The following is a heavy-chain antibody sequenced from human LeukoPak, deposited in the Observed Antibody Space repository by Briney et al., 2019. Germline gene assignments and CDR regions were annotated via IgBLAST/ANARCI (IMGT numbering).Heavy chain of an antibody. CDR1: GGSISSSSYY. J-gene: IGHJ2*01. D-gene: IGHD3-22*01. Sequence: SETLSLTCTVSGGSISSSSYYWGWIRQPPGKGLEWTGSIYYTRSTCYNPSLKSRVTISVDTSKNQFSLKLTSVTAADTAVYYCARGVTMIVVVIHDWYFDLWGRGTLVTVSS. CDR3: ARGVTMIVVVIHDWYFDL. V-gene: IGHV4-39*01. CDR2: IYYTRST.